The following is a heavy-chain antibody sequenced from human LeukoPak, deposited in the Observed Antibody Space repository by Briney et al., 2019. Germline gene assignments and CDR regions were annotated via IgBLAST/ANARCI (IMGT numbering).Heavy chain of an antibody. CDR1: GFTFSSYS. V-gene: IGHV3-21*04. Sequence: GGSLRLPCAASGFTFSSYSMNWVRQAPGKGLEWVSSISSSNNYMYYADSVKGRFTISRDNSKNSLYLQMNSLRTEDTALYYCTKETESQRSFDNWGQGTLVTVSS. D-gene: IGHD5-24*01. J-gene: IGHJ4*02. CDR2: ISSSNNYM. CDR3: TKETESQRSFDN.